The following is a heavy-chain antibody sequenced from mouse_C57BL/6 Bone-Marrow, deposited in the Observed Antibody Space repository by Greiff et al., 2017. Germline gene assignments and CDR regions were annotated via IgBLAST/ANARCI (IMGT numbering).Heavy chain of an antibody. D-gene: IGHD3-3*01. V-gene: IGHV5-9*01. Sequence: EVKLVESGGGLVKPGGSLKLSCAASGFTFSSYTMSWVRQTPEKRLEWVATISGGGGNTYYPDSVKGRFTISRDNAKNTLYLRMSSLRSEDTALYYCARRGTGDYWGQGTTLTVSS. CDR3: ARRGTGDY. CDR2: ISGGGGNT. CDR1: GFTFSSYT. J-gene: IGHJ2*01.